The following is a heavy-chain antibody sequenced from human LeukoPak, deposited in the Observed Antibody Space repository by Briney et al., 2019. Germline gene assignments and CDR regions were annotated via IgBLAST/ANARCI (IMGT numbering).Heavy chain of an antibody. V-gene: IGHV1-18*01. CDR2: ISAYNGNT. CDR1: GYXFTSYG. CDR3: ARDLLAPPAAGQAGYYYYGMDV. Sequence: ASVKVSCKASGYXFTSYGISWVRQAPGQGREWMGEISAYNGNTNYAQKLQGRVTMTTDTSTSTAYMELRSLRSDDTAVYYCARDLLAPPAAGQAGYYYYGMDVWGQGTTVTVSS. J-gene: IGHJ6*02. D-gene: IGHD6-13*01.